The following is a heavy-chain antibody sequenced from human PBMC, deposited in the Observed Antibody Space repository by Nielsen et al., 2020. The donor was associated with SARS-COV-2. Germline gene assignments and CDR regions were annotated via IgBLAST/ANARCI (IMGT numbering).Heavy chain of an antibody. CDR1: GYTFTDYY. CDR3: ARARATIFGLVMSYGMDV. D-gene: IGHD3/OR15-3a*01. CDR2: NNPYSGGT. J-gene: IGHJ6*02. Sequence: ASVKVSCKASGYTFTDYYIHWVRQAPGQGLEWMGRNNPYSGGTNYAQKFQGTVTMTRDASISTVYMVLTSDDTAVYYCARARATIFGLVMSYGMDVWGQGTTVAVSS. V-gene: IGHV1-2*06.